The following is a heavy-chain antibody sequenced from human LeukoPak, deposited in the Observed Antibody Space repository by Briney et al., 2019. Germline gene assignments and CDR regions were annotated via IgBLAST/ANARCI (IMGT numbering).Heavy chain of an antibody. D-gene: IGHD6-13*01. CDR1: GYTFTRYH. J-gene: IGHJ4*02. Sequence: ASVKVSCKASGYTFTRYHMHWVRQAPGQGLEWMGMINPSGGSTSYAQKFQGRVTMTSDTSTSTVYMELSSLRSEDTAVYYCGIIAAADYFDYWGQGTLVTVSS. V-gene: IGHV1-46*01. CDR2: INPSGGST. CDR3: GIIAAADYFDY.